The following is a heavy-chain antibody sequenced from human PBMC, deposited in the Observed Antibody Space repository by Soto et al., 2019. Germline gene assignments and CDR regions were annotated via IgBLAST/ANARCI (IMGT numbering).Heavy chain of an antibody. J-gene: IGHJ4*02. D-gene: IGHD3-9*01. Sequence: SETLSLTCTVSGDSLTTYYWNWIRQPPGKGLEWIGFIYYSGSTSYNPSLKSRVTISLDTSKSQVPLKLNSVTATDTAVYYCAGAGYEILTGSYKKQRYFDYWGRGTLVTVSS. CDR2: IYYSGST. CDR1: GDSLTTYY. CDR3: AGAGYEILTGSYKKQRYFDY. V-gene: IGHV4-59*01.